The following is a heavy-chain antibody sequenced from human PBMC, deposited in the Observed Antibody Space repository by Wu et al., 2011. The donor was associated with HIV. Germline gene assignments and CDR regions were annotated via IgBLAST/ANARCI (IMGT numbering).Heavy chain of an antibody. CDR2: IIPILGTV. CDR3: ARGPSDYPKGWFDP. V-gene: IGHV1-69*14. D-gene: IGHD3-10*01. J-gene: IGHJ5*02. CDR1: GGTFSTYG. Sequence: QVQLVQSGAEVKKPGSSVKVSCKASGGTFSTYGISWVRQAPGQGLEWMGGIIPILGTVKYAQKFQGRVTITADKSTSTAYMELSSLRSEDTAVYYCARGPSDYPKGWFDPWGQGTLVTVSS.